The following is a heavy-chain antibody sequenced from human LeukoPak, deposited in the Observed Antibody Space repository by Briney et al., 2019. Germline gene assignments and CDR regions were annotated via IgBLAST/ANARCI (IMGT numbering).Heavy chain of an antibody. J-gene: IGHJ4*02. V-gene: IGHV1-2*02. Sequence: ASVKVSCKASGYTFTGYYMHWVRQAPGQGLEWMGWINPNSGGTNYAQKFQGRVTMTGDTSISTAYMELSRLRSDDTAVYYCAREGDLGYCSSTSCYYFDYWGQGTLVTVSS. CDR1: GYTFTGYY. CDR2: INPNSGGT. CDR3: AREGDLGYCSSTSCYYFDY. D-gene: IGHD2-2*01.